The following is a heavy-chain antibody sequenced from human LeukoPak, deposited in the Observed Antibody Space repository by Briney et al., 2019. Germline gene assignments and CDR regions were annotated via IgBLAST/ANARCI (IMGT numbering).Heavy chain of an antibody. J-gene: IGHJ4*02. CDR3: ARRPTTVTTSLFDY. V-gene: IGHV4-4*07. Sequence: SSETLSLTCTVSGGSISSYYWSWIRQPAGKGLEWIGRIYTSGSTNYNPSLKSRVTMSVDTSKNQFSLKLSSVTAADTAVYYCARRPTTVTTSLFDYWGQGTLVTVSS. CDR1: GGSISSYY. D-gene: IGHD4-17*01. CDR2: IYTSGST.